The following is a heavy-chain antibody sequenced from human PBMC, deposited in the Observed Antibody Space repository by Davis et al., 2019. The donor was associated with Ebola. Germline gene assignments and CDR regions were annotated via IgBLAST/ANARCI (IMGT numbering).Heavy chain of an antibody. CDR1: GGSISSYY. CDR2: ISHSGHT. CDR3: ARGYSYGSPYFDY. D-gene: IGHD5-18*01. J-gene: IGHJ4*02. Sequence: MPSETLSLTCTVSGGSISSYYWSWIRQPPGKGLEWIGDISHSGHTYYNPSLKSRVTISVDTSKNQFSLKLSSVTAADTAVYYCARGYSYGSPYFDYWGQGTLVTVSS. V-gene: IGHV4-4*09.